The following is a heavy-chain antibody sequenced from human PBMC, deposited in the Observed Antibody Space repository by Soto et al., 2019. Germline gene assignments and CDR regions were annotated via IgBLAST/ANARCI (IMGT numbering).Heavy chain of an antibody. D-gene: IGHD2-15*01. CDR3: AREGSSSPEYFDF. Sequence: SETLSLTCSVSGGSISSDDYSWTCIRQPPGEGLEWIGYIYYTGRTSSTPSLESRVTISIDTSKNQLSLKLSSVSAADTAVYYCAREGSSSPEYFDFWGPGTLVTVSS. V-gene: IGHV4-30-4*01. J-gene: IGHJ4*02. CDR2: IYYTGRT. CDR1: GGSISSDDYS.